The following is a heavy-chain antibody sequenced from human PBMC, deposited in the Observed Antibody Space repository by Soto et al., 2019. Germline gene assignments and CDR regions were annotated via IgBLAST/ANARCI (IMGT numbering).Heavy chain of an antibody. CDR3: ARGEATVTPYGMDV. CDR2: INPNSGGT. D-gene: IGHD4-17*01. CDR1: GYTFTGYY. Sequence: ASVKVSCKASGYTFTGYYMHCVRQAPGQGLEWMGWINPNSGGTNYAQKFQGWVTMTRDTSISTAYMELSRLRSDDTAVYYCARGEATVTPYGMDVWGQGTTVTVSS. V-gene: IGHV1-2*04. J-gene: IGHJ6*02.